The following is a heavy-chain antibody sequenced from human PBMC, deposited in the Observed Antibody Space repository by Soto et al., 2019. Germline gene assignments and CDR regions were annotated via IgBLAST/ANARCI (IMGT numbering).Heavy chain of an antibody. J-gene: IGHJ6*02. V-gene: IGHV1-58*01. Sequence: SVKVSCKASGFTFTSSAVQWVRQARGQRLEWIGWIVVGSGNTNYAQKFQERVTITRDMSTSTAYMELSSLRSEDTAVYYCAAAPHYYDSSGYLYYYYGMDVWGQGTAVTVSS. D-gene: IGHD3-22*01. CDR2: IVVGSGNT. CDR1: GFTFTSSA. CDR3: AAAPHYYDSSGYLYYYYGMDV.